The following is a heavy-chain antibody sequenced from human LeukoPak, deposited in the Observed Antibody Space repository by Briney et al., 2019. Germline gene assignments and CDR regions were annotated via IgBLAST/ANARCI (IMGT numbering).Heavy chain of an antibody. CDR1: GFTFSSYE. J-gene: IGHJ4*02. CDR2: ISSSGDTI. D-gene: IGHD6-19*01. Sequence: GGSLRLSCAASGFTFSSYEMNWVRQAPGKGLEWVSYISSSGDTIYYADSVKGRFTISRDNAKNSLYLQMNSLRAEDTAIYYCARWKESGWVTDYWGQGTLVTVPS. V-gene: IGHV3-48*03. CDR3: ARWKESGWVTDY.